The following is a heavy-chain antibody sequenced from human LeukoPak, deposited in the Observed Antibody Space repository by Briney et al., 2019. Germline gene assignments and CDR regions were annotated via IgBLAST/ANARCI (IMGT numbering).Heavy chain of an antibody. V-gene: IGHV3-21*01. CDR1: GFTFSSYS. D-gene: IGHD3-10*01. J-gene: IGHJ6*02. Sequence: GGSLRLSCAASGFTFSSYSVNWVRQAPGKGLEWVSSISSSSSYIYYADSVKGRFTISRDNAKNSLYLQMNSLRAEDTAVYYCARDGLGNYGSGSYYSGMDVWGQGTTVTVSS. CDR2: ISSSSSYI. CDR3: ARDGLGNYGSGSYYSGMDV.